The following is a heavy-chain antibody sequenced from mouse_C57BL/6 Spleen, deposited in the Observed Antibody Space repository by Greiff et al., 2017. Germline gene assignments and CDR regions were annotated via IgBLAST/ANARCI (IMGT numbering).Heavy chain of an antibody. V-gene: IGHV1-80*01. CDR1: GYAFSSYW. D-gene: IGHD2-3*01. CDR3: ASVYDYAMDY. Sequence: VKLMESGAELVKPGASVKISCKASGYAFSSYWMNWVKQRPGKGLEWIGQIYPGDGDTNYNGKFKGKATLTADKSSSTAYMQLSSLTSEDSAVYFCASVYDYAMDYWGQGTSGTVSS. J-gene: IGHJ4*01. CDR2: IYPGDGDT.